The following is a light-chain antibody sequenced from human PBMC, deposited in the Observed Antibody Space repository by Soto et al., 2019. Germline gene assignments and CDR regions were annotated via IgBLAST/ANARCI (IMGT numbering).Light chain of an antibody. J-gene: IGKJ5*01. CDR3: QQRSNWPQGST. CDR2: DAS. Sequence: EIVLTQSPATLSLSPGERATLSCRASQSVSSYLAWYQQKPGQAPGLLIYDASNRATGIPARFSGSGSGTDFTLTISSLEPEDFAVYYCQQRSNWPQGSTFGQGTRLEIK. V-gene: IGKV3-11*01. CDR1: QSVSSY.